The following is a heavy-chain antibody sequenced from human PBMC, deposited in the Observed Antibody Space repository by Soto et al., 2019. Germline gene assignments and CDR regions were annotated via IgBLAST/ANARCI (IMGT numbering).Heavy chain of an antibody. Sequence: EVQLVQSGGGLVQPGGSLRLACAASGFTFSDDWMSWFRQAPVKGLEWVANIGQDGAEKYYVGSVKGRFTISRDNAKNSLYLQLNSLRVEDTAVYYCTTGGSPSGWNAPWGQGPLVTVSP. CDR3: TTGGSPSGWNAP. CDR1: GFTFSDDW. D-gene: IGHD6-19*01. V-gene: IGHV3-7*01. CDR2: IGQDGAEK. J-gene: IGHJ5*02.